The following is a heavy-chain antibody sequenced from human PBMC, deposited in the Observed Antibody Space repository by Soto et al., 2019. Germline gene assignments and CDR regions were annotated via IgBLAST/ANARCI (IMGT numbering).Heavy chain of an antibody. CDR2: MNPNSGNT. D-gene: IGHD2-15*01. V-gene: IGHV1-8*01. CDR3: GREIRGGSGYYYYYYYMNV. CDR1: GYTFTSSD. J-gene: IGHJ6*03. Sequence: ASVKVSCKASGYTFTSSDINWVRQATGQGLEWMGWMNPNSGNTGYAQKFQGRVTMTRNTSISTAYMELSSLRSEDTAVYYCGREIRGGSGYYYYYYYMNVWGKGTTVTVSS.